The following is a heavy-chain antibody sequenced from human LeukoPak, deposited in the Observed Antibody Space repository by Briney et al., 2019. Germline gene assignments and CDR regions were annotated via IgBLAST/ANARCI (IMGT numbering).Heavy chain of an antibody. D-gene: IGHD6-6*01. CDR2: IKQDGSGK. CDR3: ARNEYSGSSGYYYYYMDV. Sequence: GGSLRLSCAASGFTFSSYWMSWVRQAPGKGLEWVANIKQDGSGKYYVGSVKGRFTISRDNAKNSLYLQMNSLRAEDTAVYFCARNEYSGSSGYYYYYMDVWGKGTTVTVSS. CDR1: GFTFSSYW. V-gene: IGHV3-7*01. J-gene: IGHJ6*03.